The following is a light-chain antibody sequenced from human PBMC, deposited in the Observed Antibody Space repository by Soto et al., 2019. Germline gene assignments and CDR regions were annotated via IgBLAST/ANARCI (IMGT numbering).Light chain of an antibody. J-gene: IGKJ1*01. Sequence: PGERATLSCRASQSVSSTYLAWYQQKPGQAPRLLIYGASSRATGIPDRFSGSGSGTDFTLTISRLEPEDFAVYYCQQFGSSPRTFGQGTKVEI. CDR2: GAS. CDR1: QSVSSTY. V-gene: IGKV3-20*01. CDR3: QQFGSSPRT.